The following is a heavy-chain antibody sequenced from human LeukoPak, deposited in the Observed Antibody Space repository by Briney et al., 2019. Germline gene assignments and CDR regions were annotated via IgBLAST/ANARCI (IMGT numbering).Heavy chain of an antibody. D-gene: IGHD2-15*01. J-gene: IGHJ4*02. CDR3: ARADIVVVPADPFDL. Sequence: PGESLRLSCVPSGFSFSSFSMKWVRQAPGKGLEWVASISIGYNNIFYSDSVRGRFTISRDNAQNSVYLQMNSLRSEDTAVYYCARADIVVVPADPFDLWGQGTLLTVFS. CDR1: GFSFSSFS. CDR2: ISIGYNNI. V-gene: IGHV3-21*01.